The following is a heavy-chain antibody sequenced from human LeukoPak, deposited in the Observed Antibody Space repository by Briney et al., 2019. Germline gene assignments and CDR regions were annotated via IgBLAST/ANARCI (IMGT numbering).Heavy chain of an antibody. Sequence: ASVKVSCKASGYTFTSYAMNWVRQAPGQGLEWMGWINTNTGNPTYAQGFTGRFVFSLDTTVSTAYLQISSLKAEDTAVYYCVKTRVSMLAYADYRGWFDPWGQGTLVTVSS. J-gene: IGHJ5*02. CDR1: GYTFTSYA. CDR3: VKTRVSMLAYADYRGWFDP. D-gene: IGHD4-17*01. CDR2: INTNTGNP. V-gene: IGHV7-4-1*02.